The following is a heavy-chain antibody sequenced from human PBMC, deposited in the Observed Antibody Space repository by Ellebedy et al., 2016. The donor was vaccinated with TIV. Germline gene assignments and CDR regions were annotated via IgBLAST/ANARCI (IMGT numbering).Heavy chain of an antibody. Sequence: AASVKVSCKASGYTFTRYYMHWVRQAPGQGLEWMGIVNPSGGSTSYAQKWQGRVTMTRDTSTSTVYMELSSLRSEDTAVYYCARDSYDSSGFDGWGQGTLVTVSS. J-gene: IGHJ4*02. CDR3: ARDSYDSSGFDG. CDR2: VNPSGGST. CDR1: GYTFTRYY. D-gene: IGHD3-22*01. V-gene: IGHV1-46*04.